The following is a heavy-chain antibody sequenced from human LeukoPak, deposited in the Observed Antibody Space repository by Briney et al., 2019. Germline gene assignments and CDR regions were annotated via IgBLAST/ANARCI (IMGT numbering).Heavy chain of an antibody. CDR2: IYPGDSDT. D-gene: IGHD3-22*01. CDR3: ARLQGGYYDSSGYYDY. CDR1: GYTFTNYW. J-gene: IGHJ4*02. V-gene: IGHV5-51*01. Sequence: GESLKISCQGSGYTFTNYWIAWVRQMPGKGLEWVGIIYPGDSDTRYSPSFQGQVTISADKSISTAYLQWSSLKASDTAMYYCARLQGGYYDSSGYYDYWGQGTLVTVSP.